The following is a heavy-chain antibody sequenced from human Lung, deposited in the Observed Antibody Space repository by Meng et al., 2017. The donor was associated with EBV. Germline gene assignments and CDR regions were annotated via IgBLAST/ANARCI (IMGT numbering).Heavy chain of an antibody. CDR3: ARSRDFFDGRDYRTREFDY. Sequence: QVHLVESGXDVVQPGRSLRLSCAASGCTFSSYAMNWVRQAPGKGLEWVAIISYDGSNKYYVDSVKGRFTISRDKSMATVYLQMGSLRSEDTAVYYCARSRDFFDGRDYRTREFDYWGLGTLVTFSS. J-gene: IGHJ4*02. CDR2: ISYDGSNK. D-gene: IGHD2-21*01. CDR1: GCTFSSYA. V-gene: IGHV3-30-3*01.